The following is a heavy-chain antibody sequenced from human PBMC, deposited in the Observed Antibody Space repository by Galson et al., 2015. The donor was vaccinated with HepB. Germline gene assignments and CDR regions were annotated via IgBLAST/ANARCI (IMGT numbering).Heavy chain of an antibody. CDR1: GGTFSSYA. D-gene: IGHD1-26*01. Sequence: SVKVSCKASGGTFSSYAISWVRQAPGQGLEWMGGIIPIFGTANYAQKFQGRVTITADESTSTAYMELSSLRSEDTAVYYCASLNSGSYSFDYWGQGTLVTVSS. CDR2: IIPIFGTA. V-gene: IGHV1-69*13. J-gene: IGHJ4*02. CDR3: ASLNSGSYSFDY.